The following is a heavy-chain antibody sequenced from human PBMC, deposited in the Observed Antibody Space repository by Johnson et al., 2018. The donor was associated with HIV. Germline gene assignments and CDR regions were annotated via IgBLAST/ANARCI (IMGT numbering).Heavy chain of an antibody. Sequence: QLVESGGGLVQPGGSLRLSCAASEFTFSTYWMTWVRQAPGKGLEWVANIKEDGTEKYYVESVKGRFTISRDNGKNSLYLQMNSLGAEDTAVYFCVAGYGDHSFYFWGQGTMVTVSS. J-gene: IGHJ3*01. CDR1: EFTFSTYW. V-gene: IGHV3-7*01. D-gene: IGHD5-12*01. CDR2: IKEDGTEK. CDR3: VAGYGDHSFYF.